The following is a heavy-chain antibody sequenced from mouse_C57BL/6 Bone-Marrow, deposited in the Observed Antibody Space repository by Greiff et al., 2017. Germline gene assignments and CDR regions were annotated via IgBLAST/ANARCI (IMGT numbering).Heavy chain of an antibody. CDR2: ISSGGSDT. CDR1: GFTFSSYG. V-gene: IGHV5-6*02. J-gene: IGHJ2*01. CDR3: ARHYYGSRYYFDY. D-gene: IGHD1-1*01. Sequence: EVKLVESGGDLVKPGGSLKLSCAASGFTFSSYGMSWVRQTPDKRLEWVATISSGGSDTYYPDSVKGRFTISRDNATNTLYLQMSSLKSEDTAMYYCARHYYGSRYYFDYWGQGTTLTVSS.